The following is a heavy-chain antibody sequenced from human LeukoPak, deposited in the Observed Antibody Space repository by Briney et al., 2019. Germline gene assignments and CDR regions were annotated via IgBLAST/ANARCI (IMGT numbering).Heavy chain of an antibody. V-gene: IGHV3-23*01. J-gene: IGHJ4*02. CDR1: GFHLSFYA. Sequence: GGSLRLSCAASGFHLSFYAMLWVRHAPGRGMEGGSTLTDRGDAAHDADSVTGRFTISRDNSKSSPYLQMNSLTVEDTAVYHCTKGPRPDLSVLHTLERWGQGVLGTVSS. D-gene: IGHD3-16*02. CDR3: TKGPRPDLSVLHTLER. CDR2: LTDRGDAA.